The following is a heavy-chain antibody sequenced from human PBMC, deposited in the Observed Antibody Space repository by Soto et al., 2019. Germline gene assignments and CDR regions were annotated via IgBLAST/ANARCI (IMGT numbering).Heavy chain of an antibody. Sequence: XSVKVSCKASGYTFTSYGISWVRQAPGQGLEWMGWISAYNGNTNYAQKLQGRVTMTTDTSTSTAYMELRSLRSDDTAVYYCARAPIVVVNVRWFDHWGQGNLVTVSS. CDR2: ISAYNGNT. CDR1: GYTFTSYG. J-gene: IGHJ5*02. D-gene: IGHD3-22*01. CDR3: ARAPIVVVNVRWFDH. V-gene: IGHV1-18*04.